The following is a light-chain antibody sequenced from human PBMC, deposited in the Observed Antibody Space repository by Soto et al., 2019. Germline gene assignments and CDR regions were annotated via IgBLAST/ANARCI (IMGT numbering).Light chain of an antibody. V-gene: IGLV3-21*04. CDR3: HVWDSSTDHVV. CDR2: YNS. Sequence: SYELTQPPSVSVVPGKTAWITCGGNNIGSKSVHWYQQKPGQAPMLVIYYNSDRPSGIPERFSGSNSGNTATLTISGVEAGDEADYYCHVWDSSTDHVVFGGGTKLTVL. J-gene: IGLJ3*02. CDR1: NIGSKS.